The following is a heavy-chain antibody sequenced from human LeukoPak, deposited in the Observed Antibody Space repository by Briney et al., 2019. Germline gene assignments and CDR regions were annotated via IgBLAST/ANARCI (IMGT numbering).Heavy chain of an antibody. D-gene: IGHD4-17*01. Sequence: GGSLRLSCAASGFTFSSYWMHWVRQAPGKGLVWVSRINSDGSSTSYADSVKGRFTISRDNAKNTLYLQMNSLRAEDTAVYYCARRGIKDYGDLNPLDYWGQGTLVTVSS. V-gene: IGHV3-74*01. J-gene: IGHJ4*02. CDR3: ARRGIKDYGDLNPLDY. CDR1: GFTFSSYW. CDR2: INSDGSST.